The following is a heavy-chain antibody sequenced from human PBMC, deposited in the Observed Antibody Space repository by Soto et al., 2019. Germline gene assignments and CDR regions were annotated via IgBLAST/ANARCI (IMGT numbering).Heavy chain of an antibody. CDR1: GGTFSSYA. J-gene: IGHJ4*02. D-gene: IGHD5-12*01. CDR2: NIPIFGTA. CDR3: AAVEMATIVRTYFDY. V-gene: IGHV1-69*06. Sequence: QVQLVQSGAEVKKPGSSVKVSCKASGGTFSSYAISWVRQAPGQGLEWMGGNIPIFGTANFAQKFQGRVTITADKSTSTAYMELSSLRSEDTAVYYCAAVEMATIVRTYFDYWGQGTLVTVSS.